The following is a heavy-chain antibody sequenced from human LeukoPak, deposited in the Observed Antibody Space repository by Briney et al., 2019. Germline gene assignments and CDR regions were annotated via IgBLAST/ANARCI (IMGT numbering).Heavy chain of an antibody. CDR1: RGTFSSYA. CDR2: IIPIFGTA. J-gene: IGHJ5*02. CDR3: ARTPRAVRGAYYYDSSWAQFDP. Sequence: SVKVSCKASRGTFSSYAISWVRQAPGQGLEWMGGIIPIFGTANYAQKFQGRVTITADESTSTAYMELSSLRSEDTAVYYCARTPRAVRGAYYYDSSWAQFDPWGQGTLVTVSS. D-gene: IGHD3-22*01. V-gene: IGHV1-69*13.